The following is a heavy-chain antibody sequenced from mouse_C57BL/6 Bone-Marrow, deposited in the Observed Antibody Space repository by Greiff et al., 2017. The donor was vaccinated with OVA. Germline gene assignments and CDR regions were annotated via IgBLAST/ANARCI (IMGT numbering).Heavy chain of an antibody. J-gene: IGHJ3*01. Sequence: VKLMESGPGLVAPSQSLSITCTVSGFSLTSYAISWVRQPPGKGLEWLGVIWTGGGTNYNSALKSRLSISKDNSKSQVFLKMNSLQTDDTARYYCARNGDYYGSNAWFAYWGQGTLVTVSA. CDR2: IWTGGGT. CDR3: ARNGDYYGSNAWFAY. D-gene: IGHD1-1*01. V-gene: IGHV2-9-1*01. CDR1: GFSLTSYA.